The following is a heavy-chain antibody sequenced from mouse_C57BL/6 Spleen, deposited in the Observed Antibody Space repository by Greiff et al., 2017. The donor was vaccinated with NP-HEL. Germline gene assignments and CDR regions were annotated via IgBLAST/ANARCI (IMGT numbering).Heavy chain of an antibody. J-gene: IGHJ1*03. CDR2: LYPGDGDT. CDR1: GYAFSSYW. D-gene: IGHD1-1*01. Sequence: VQLQQSGAELVKPGASVKISCKASGYAFSSYWMNWVKQRPGKGLEWIGQLYPGDGDTNYNGKFKGKATLTADTSSSTAYMQLSSLTSEDSAVYVGARSRDYYGSSYWYFDVWGTGTTVTVSS. CDR3: ARSRDYYGSSYWYFDV. V-gene: IGHV1-80*01.